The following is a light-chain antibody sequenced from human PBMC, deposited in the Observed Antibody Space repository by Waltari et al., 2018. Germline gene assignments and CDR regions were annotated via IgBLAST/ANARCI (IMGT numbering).Light chain of an antibody. CDR3: QSYDSSLTGSWV. J-gene: IGLJ3*02. Sequence: QSVLTQPPSVSGAPGQRVTISCTGSGSNIGAGYDVHWYQQLPGTAPKLLIYGNTNRPSGVPDRFSGSKSGTSGSLAITGLQAEDEAYYYGQSYDSSLTGSWVFGGGTKLTVL. CDR1: GSNIGAGYD. CDR2: GNT. V-gene: IGLV1-40*01.